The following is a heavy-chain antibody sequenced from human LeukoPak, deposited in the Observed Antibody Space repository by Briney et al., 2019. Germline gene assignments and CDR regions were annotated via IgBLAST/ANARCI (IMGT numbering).Heavy chain of an antibody. J-gene: IGHJ3*02. CDR1: GAPFSSYY. Sequence: SETLSLTCIVSGAPFSSYYWTWIRQPAGKGLEWIGRIYSSGSTNYNPSLRSRITMSVDTSKNQFSLKLSSVTAEDTAVYYCARGETTMIVGDNDFLDIGAQGTVVTVFS. CDR3: ARGETTMIVGDNDFLDI. D-gene: IGHD3-22*01. CDR2: IYSSGST. V-gene: IGHV4-4*07.